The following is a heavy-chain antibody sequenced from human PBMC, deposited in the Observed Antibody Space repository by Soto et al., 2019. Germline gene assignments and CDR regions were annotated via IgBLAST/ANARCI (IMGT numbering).Heavy chain of an antibody. Sequence: SETLSLTCAVSGGSISSGDYSWNWIRQPPGKGLEWIGYIYYGGSTYYNPSLQSRVTMSVDRSRNQFSLKLNSVTAADTSVYYCARVRREYDNSGPVDYWGQGTLVTVSS. CDR2: IYYGGST. CDR1: GGSISSGDYS. D-gene: IGHD3-22*01. V-gene: IGHV4-30-2*01. CDR3: ARVRREYDNSGPVDY. J-gene: IGHJ4*02.